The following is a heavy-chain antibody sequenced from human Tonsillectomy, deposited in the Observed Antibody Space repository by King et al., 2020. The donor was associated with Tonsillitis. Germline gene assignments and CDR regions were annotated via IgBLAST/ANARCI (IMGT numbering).Heavy chain of an antibody. D-gene: IGHD6-19*01. CDR3: AREDYSGCPFES. CDR2: ISYDGNIK. V-gene: IGHV3-30*02. J-gene: IGHJ4*02. Sequence: VQLVESGGGVVQPGGSLRLSCGASGFTFSSYAMHWVRQAPGKGLEWVAFISYDGNIKYYADSVKGRFTISRDNSKNTLYVQMNSLKPEDTAVFYCAREDYSGCPFESGGQRTPVTVSS. CDR1: GFTFSSYA.